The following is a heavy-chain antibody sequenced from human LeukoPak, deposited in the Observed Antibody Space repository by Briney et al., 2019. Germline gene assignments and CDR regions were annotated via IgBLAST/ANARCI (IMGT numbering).Heavy chain of an antibody. Sequence: SETLSLTCTVSGGSISSYYWSWIRQPPGKGLEWIGYIYYSGSTNYNPSLKSRVTISVDTSKNQFSLKLSSVTAADTAVYYCARDSGSYLMGSFDYWGQGTLVTVSS. J-gene: IGHJ4*02. CDR3: ARDSGSYLMGSFDY. V-gene: IGHV4-59*01. D-gene: IGHD1-26*01. CDR1: GGSISSYY. CDR2: IYYSGST.